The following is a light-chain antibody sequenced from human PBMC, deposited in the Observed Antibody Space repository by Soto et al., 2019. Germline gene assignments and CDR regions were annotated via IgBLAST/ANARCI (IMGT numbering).Light chain of an antibody. J-gene: IGKJ3*01. Sequence: EIVLTQSPGTLSLSPGERATLSCRACQSVSSSYIAWYQQKPGQAPRLLIYGASGRATGIPDRFSGSGSGTDFTLTISRLESEDFAVYYCQQYGSSPLFTFGSGTKVDIK. CDR3: QQYGSSPLFT. CDR1: QSVSSSY. V-gene: IGKV3-20*01. CDR2: GAS.